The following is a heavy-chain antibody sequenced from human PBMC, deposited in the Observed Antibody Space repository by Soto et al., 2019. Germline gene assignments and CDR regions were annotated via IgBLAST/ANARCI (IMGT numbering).Heavy chain of an antibody. CDR1: GGSFSGYY. V-gene: IGHV4-34*01. J-gene: IGHJ4*02. CDR3: ARRPSSGWYVGYYFDY. CDR2: INHSGST. D-gene: IGHD6-19*01. Sequence: SETLSLTCAVYGGSFSGYYWSWIRQPPGKGLEWIGEINHSGSTNYNPSLKSRVTISVDTSKNQFSLKLSSVTAADTAVYYCARRPSSGWYVGYYFDYWGQGTLVTVSS.